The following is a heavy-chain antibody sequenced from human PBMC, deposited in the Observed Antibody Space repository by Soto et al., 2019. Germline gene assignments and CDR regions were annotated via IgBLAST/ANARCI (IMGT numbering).Heavy chain of an antibody. CDR3: ARAIRGFDCFDY. D-gene: IGHD3-9*01. CDR1: GYTFTSYA. Sequence: ASVKVSCKAGGYTFTSYAMHWVRQAPGQRLEWMGWINAGNGNTKYSQKFQGRVTITRDTSASTAYMELSSLRSEDTAVYYCARAIRGFDCFDYWAQGTLVTVSS. CDR2: INAGNGNT. J-gene: IGHJ4*02. V-gene: IGHV1-3*01.